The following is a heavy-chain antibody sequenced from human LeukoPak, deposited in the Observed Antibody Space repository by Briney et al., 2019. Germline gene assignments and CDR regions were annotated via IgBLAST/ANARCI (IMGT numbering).Heavy chain of an antibody. D-gene: IGHD1-1*01. CDR2: IDWDDDK. Sequence: SGPALAKPPQTLTLTRTFSGFSLSPSGMRVSWIRHPPVKALEWLARIDWDDDKFYSTSLKTRLTISKDTSKNQVVLTMTNMDPVDTATYYCARIGPNWTVDYWGQGTLVTVSS. CDR3: ARIGPNWTVDY. V-gene: IGHV2-70*04. J-gene: IGHJ4*02. CDR1: GFSLSPSGMR.